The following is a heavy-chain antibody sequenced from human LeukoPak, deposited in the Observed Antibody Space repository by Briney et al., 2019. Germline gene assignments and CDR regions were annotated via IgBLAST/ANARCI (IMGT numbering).Heavy chain of an antibody. J-gene: IGHJ4*02. D-gene: IGHD2-2*01. CDR2: IKQDGSEK. V-gene: IGHV3-7*01. CDR1: GSTFSNYW. Sequence: PGGSLRLSCAASGSTFSNYWMSWVRQAPGMGLEWVANIKQDGSEKYYVDSVKGRFTISRDNAKNSLYLQMNSLRAEDTAVFYCARRRCSSTSCFFDYWGQGTLVTVSS. CDR3: ARRRCSSTSCFFDY.